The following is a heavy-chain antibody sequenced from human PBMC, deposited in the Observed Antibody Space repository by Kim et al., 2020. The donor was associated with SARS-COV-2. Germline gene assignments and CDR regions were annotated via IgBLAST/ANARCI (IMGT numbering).Heavy chain of an antibody. V-gene: IGHV4-39*01. CDR2: ST. J-gene: IGHJ4*02. CDR3: ARAVDLTLGN. D-gene: IGHD2-2*01. Sequence: STYYNPSLKSRVTISVDTSKNQFSLKLSSVTAADTAVYYCARAVDLTLGNWGQGTLVTVSS.